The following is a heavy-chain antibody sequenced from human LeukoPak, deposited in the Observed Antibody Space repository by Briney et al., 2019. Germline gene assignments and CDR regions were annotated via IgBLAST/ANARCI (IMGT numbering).Heavy chain of an antibody. D-gene: IGHD6-19*01. J-gene: IGHJ4*02. CDR2: ISSSSYI. V-gene: IGHV3-21*01. Sequence: GGSLRLSCAASGFTFSSYSMNWVRQAPGKGLEWVSSISSSSYIYYADSVKGRFTISRDNAKNSLYLQMNSLRAEDTAVYYCARVSSTAVAGEVDYWGQGTLVTVSS. CDR3: ARVSSTAVAGEVDY. CDR1: GFTFSSYS.